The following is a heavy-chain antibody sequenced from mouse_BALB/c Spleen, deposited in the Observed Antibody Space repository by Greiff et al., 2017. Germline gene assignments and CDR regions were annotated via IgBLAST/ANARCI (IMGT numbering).Heavy chain of an antibody. J-gene: IGHJ3*01. CDR2: ISSGGST. CDR1: GFTFSSYA. CDR3: ARGRDTWFAY. Sequence: EVQRVESGGGLVKPGGSLKLSCAASGFTFSSYAMSWVRQTPEKRLEWVASISSGGSTYYPDSVKGRFTISRDNARNILYLQMSSLRSEDTAMYYCARGRDTWFAYWGQGTLVTVSA. V-gene: IGHV5-6-5*01.